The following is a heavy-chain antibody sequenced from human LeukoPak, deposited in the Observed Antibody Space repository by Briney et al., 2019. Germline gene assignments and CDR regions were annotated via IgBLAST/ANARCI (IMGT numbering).Heavy chain of an antibody. CDR1: GGSFSGYY. V-gene: IGHV3-48*03. D-gene: IGHD1-26*01. CDR3: ARGSWELLLFDY. Sequence: QPSETLSLTCAVYGGSFSGYYWGWVRQAPGKGLEWVSYISSSGSTIYYADSVKGRFTISRDNAKNSLYLQMNSLRAEDTAVYYCARGSWELLLFDYWGQGTLVTVSS. J-gene: IGHJ4*02. CDR2: ISSSGSTI.